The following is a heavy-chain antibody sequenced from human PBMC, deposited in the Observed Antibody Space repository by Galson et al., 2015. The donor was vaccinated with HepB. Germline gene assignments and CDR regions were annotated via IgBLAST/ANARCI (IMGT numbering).Heavy chain of an antibody. CDR3: ANMMRGRVGASGNSFDY. CDR2: ISGSGNYT. V-gene: IGHV3-23*01. CDR1: GFTFRGYA. J-gene: IGHJ4*02. D-gene: IGHD1-26*01. Sequence: FLRLSCAASGFTFRGYAMSWVRQPPGKGLEWVSAISGSGNYTFYADSVKGRFTISRDNSNNTLYLQMDSLRAEDTAVYYCANMMRGRVGASGNSFDYWGQGTLVTVSS.